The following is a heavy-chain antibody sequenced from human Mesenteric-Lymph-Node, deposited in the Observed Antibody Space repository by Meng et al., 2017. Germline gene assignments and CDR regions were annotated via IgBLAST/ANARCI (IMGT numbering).Heavy chain of an antibody. CDR3: ARGGYYSFDY. Sequence: VPLQGSGPGLVKPSETLYLTCAVSGGSIRSVYWWTWVRQSPGKGLEWIGEIYHSGSTNYNPSLKSRVTISVDKSKNQFSLKLTSVTAADTAVYYCARGGYYSFDYWGQGTLVTVSS. CDR2: IYHSGST. CDR1: GGSIRSVYW. J-gene: IGHJ4*02. D-gene: IGHD5-18*01. V-gene: IGHV4-4*02.